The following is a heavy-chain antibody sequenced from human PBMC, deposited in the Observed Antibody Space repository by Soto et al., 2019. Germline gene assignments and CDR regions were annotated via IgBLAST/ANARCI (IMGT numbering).Heavy chain of an antibody. CDR3: ARVYCSSTSCYTYYYYGMDV. V-gene: IGHV1-3*01. J-gene: IGHJ6*02. CDR2: INAGNGNT. Sequence: ASVKVSCKASGYTFTSYAMHWVRQAPGQRLEWMGWINAGNGNTKYPQKFQGRVTITRDTSASTAYMELSSLRSEDTAVYYCARVYCSSTSCYTYYYYGMDVWGQGTTVTVSS. D-gene: IGHD2-2*02. CDR1: GYTFTSYA.